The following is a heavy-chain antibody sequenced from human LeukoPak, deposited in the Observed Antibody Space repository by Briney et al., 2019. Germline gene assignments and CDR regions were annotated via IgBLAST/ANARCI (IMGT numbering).Heavy chain of an antibody. CDR3: ARNGEVVPAPTGFDP. CDR2: IYPGDSDT. Sequence: GESLKISCKGSGYSFTNYWIGWVRQMPGKGLEWMGIIYPGDSDTRYSPSFQGQVTISADKSISTAYLQWSSLKASDTAMYYCARNGEVVPAPTGFDPWGQGTLVTVSS. V-gene: IGHV5-51*01. J-gene: IGHJ5*02. D-gene: IGHD2-2*01. CDR1: GYSFTNYW.